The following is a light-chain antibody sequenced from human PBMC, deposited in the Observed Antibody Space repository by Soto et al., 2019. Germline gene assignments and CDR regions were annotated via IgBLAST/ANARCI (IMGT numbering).Light chain of an antibody. CDR1: QSISTW. J-gene: IGKJ1*01. Sequence: IRMTHSPSTLSASVGDSVAITCRASQSISTWLAWYQQKPGKAPNLLIYDASSLASGVPSRFSGSGSGTEFTLTISSLQPDDFATFYCQQYNSHSKTFGQGTKVDIK. V-gene: IGKV1-5*01. CDR3: QQYNSHSKT. CDR2: DAS.